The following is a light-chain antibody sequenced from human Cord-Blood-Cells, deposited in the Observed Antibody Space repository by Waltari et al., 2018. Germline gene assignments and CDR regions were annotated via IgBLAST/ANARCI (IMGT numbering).Light chain of an antibody. CDR2: GKN. V-gene: IGLV3-19*01. Sequence: SSELTQDPAVSVALGQTVRITCKGDSLRSYFSSWYQQKPGQAPVLVIYGKNNRPSGIPDRFSGSSSGNTASLTITGAQAEDEADYYCNSRDSSGNLVFGGGTKLTVL. CDR1: SLRSYF. CDR3: NSRDSSGNLV. J-gene: IGLJ3*02.